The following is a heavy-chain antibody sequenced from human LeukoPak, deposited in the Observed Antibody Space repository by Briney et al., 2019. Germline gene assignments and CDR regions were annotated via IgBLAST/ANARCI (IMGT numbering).Heavy chain of an antibody. CDR2: INTDGIST. V-gene: IGHV3-74*01. CDR3: ARSRTCGDYGRGLDY. CDR1: GFISSSYW. Sequence: PGGSLRLSCAASGFISSSYWMHWVRQPPGKGLVYIACINTDGISTSYADSVKGRFTISRDNAKNTLYLQMNNLRAEDTAVYYCARSRTCGDYGRGLDYWGQGTLVTVSS. J-gene: IGHJ4*02. D-gene: IGHD4-17*01.